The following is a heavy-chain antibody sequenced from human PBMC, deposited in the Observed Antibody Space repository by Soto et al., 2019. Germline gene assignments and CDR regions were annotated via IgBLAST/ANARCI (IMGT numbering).Heavy chain of an antibody. CDR1: GFTFSSYT. V-gene: IGHV3-23*01. Sequence: EVQLLESGGGLVQPGGSLRLSCAASGFTFSSYTMTWVRQAPGKGLAWVSRISDRGGRTDYADSVKVRFIVSRDNSKNTLYVQMNSMRAEDTAVYYCAQGSGHYGLDVRGQGTTVTFSS. J-gene: IGHJ6*02. CDR2: ISDRGGRT. CDR3: AQGSGHYGLDV.